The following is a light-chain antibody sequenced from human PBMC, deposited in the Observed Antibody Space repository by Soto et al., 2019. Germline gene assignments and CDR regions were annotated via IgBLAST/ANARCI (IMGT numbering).Light chain of an antibody. Sequence: QPVLTQPASVSGSPGQSITISCTGTSSDVGSYNLVSWYQQHPGKAPKLMIYEVSKRPSGVSNRFSGSKSGNTASLTISGLQAEDEADYYCCSYAGSILFGGGTKLTVL. CDR3: CSYAGSIL. CDR2: EVS. CDR1: SSDVGSYNL. V-gene: IGLV2-23*02. J-gene: IGLJ2*01.